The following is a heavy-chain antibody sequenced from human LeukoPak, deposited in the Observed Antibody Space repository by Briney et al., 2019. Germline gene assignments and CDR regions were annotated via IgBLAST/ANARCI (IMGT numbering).Heavy chain of an antibody. Sequence: SETLSLTCTVSGDSISSYWWAWIRQPPGKGLEWIGYIYYSGTPTYYNPSLKSRVTVSVDTSKNQFSLKLSSVTAADTAVYYCARVTIVGATYNWFDPWGQGTLVTVSS. D-gene: IGHD1-26*01. V-gene: IGHV4-59*01. CDR1: GDSISSYW. CDR3: ARVTIVGATYNWFDP. CDR2: IYYSGTP. J-gene: IGHJ5*02.